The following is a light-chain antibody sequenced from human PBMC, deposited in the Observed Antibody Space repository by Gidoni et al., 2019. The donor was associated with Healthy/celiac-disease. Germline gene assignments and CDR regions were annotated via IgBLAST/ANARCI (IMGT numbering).Light chain of an antibody. J-gene: IGLJ2*01. CDR2: DVS. V-gene: IGLV2-11*01. CDR3: CSYAGSYTWV. CDR1: SSDVGGYNY. Sequence: QSALTQPRSVSGSPGPSVTIPCTGTSSDVGGYNYVSWYQQHPGKAPKLRIYDVSKRPSGVPDRFSGSKSGNTASLTISGLQAEDEADYYCCSYAGSYTWVFGGGTKLTVL.